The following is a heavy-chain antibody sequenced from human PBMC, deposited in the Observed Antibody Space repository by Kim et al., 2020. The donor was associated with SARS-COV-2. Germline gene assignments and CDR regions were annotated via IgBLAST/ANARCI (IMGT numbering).Heavy chain of an antibody. CDR1: GFTFDDYA. V-gene: IGHV3-9*01. Sequence: GGSLRLSCAASGFTFDDYAMHWVRQAPGKGLEWVSGISWNSGSIGYADSVKGRFTISRDNAKNSLYLQMNSLRAEDTALYYCATSLYGDYSYWGQGTLVT. J-gene: IGHJ4*02. CDR2: ISWNSGSI. D-gene: IGHD4-17*01. CDR3: ATSLYGDYSY.